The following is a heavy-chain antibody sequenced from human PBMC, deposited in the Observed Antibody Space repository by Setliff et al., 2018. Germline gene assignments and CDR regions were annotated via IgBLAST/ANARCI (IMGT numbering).Heavy chain of an antibody. CDR3: ARGGTFRYFDY. J-gene: IGHJ4*02. CDR1: GGSISTYY. Sequence: SETLSLTCTVSGGSISTYYWSWIRQPPGKGLEWIGYVYYSGIANYSPSLKSRLTISVDTSKNQFSLKLRSVTAADTAVYYCARGGTFRYFDYWGQGTPVTVS. D-gene: IGHD5-12*01. CDR2: VYYSGIA. V-gene: IGHV4-59*01.